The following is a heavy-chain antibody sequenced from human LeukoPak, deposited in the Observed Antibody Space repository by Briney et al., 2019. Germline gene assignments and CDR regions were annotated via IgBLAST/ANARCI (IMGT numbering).Heavy chain of an antibody. CDR2: ISGSGGST. CDR1: GFTFSSYA. Sequence: GGSLRLSCAASGFTFSSYAMSWVRQAPGKGLEWVSAISGSGGSTYYADSVKGRFTISRDNSKNTLYLQMNSLRAEDTTVYYCAKFRQPPLIYFDYWGQGTLVTVSS. CDR3: AKFRQPPLIYFDY. D-gene: IGHD3-16*01. V-gene: IGHV3-23*01. J-gene: IGHJ4*02.